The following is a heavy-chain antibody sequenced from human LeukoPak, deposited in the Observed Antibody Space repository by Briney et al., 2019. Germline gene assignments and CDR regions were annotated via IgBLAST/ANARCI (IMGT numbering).Heavy chain of an antibody. Sequence: GGSLRLSCAASGFTFRSYSMNWVRQAPGKGLEWVSYISSSSSTIYYADSVKGRFTISRDNAKNSLYLQMNSLRAEDTAVYYCARAVMVRGYYYYYMDVWGKGTTVTVSS. D-gene: IGHD3-10*01. CDR1: GFTFRSYS. V-gene: IGHV3-48*01. CDR2: ISSSSSTI. CDR3: ARAVMVRGYYYYYMDV. J-gene: IGHJ6*03.